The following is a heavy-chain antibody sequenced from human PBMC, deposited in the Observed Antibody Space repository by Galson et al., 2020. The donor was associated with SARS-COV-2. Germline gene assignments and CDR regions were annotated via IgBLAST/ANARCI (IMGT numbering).Heavy chain of an antibody. CDR2: INPGGGRT. Sequence: ASVKVSCKTSGYTLSNYYIHWIRQAPGHGLEWVGVINPGGGRTEYAQLFQGRVTVTRDTSTNTIYMEVGSLRSDDTAVYYCARGMTTRNRMNIYYRGPDFDSWGQGTLVTVSS. CDR1: GYTLSNYY. J-gene: IGHJ4*02. V-gene: IGHV1-46*01. CDR3: ARGMTTRNRMNIYYRGPDFDS. D-gene: IGHD3-10*01.